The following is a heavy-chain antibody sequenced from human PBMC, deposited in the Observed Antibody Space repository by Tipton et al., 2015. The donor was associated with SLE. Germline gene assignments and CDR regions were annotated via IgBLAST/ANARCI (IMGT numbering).Heavy chain of an antibody. CDR3: ARGAPQGATQFDY. V-gene: IGHV4-34*01. CDR2: INHSGST. CDR1: GGSFSGYY. J-gene: IGHJ4*02. D-gene: IGHD1-26*01. Sequence: GLVKPSETLSLTCAVYGGSFSGYYWSWIRQPPGKGLEWIGEINHSGSTNYNPSLKSRVTISVDTSKNQFSLKLSSVTAADTAVYYCARGAPQGATQFDYWGQGTLVTVSS.